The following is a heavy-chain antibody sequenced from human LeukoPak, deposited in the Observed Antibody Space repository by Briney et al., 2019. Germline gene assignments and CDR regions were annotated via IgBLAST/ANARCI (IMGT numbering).Heavy chain of an antibody. CDR2: IYYTGST. V-gene: IGHV4-59*01. CDR3: ARRVPTSGLFWGAFDI. D-gene: IGHD3-16*01. CDR1: GGSISIYY. Sequence: SETLSLTCTVSGGSISIYYWNWIRQPPGKGLEWIGYIYYTGSTNYNPSLQGRVTISLDTSKNQFSLRLSSVTAADTAQYYCARRVPTSGLFWGAFDIWGQGTMVTVSS. J-gene: IGHJ3*02.